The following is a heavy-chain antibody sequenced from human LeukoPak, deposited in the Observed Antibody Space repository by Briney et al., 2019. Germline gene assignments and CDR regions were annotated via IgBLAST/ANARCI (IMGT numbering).Heavy chain of an antibody. CDR1: GGSISSSSYY. CDR3: ARAAQYYYDSSEYFQH. CDR2: IYYSGST. Sequence: PSETLSLTCTVSGGSISSSSYYWGWIRQPPGKGLEWIGSIYYSGSTYYNPSLKSRVTISVDTSKNQFSLKLSSVTAADTAVYYCARAAQYYYDSSEYFQHWGQGTLSPSPQ. V-gene: IGHV4-39*01. J-gene: IGHJ1*01. D-gene: IGHD3-22*01.